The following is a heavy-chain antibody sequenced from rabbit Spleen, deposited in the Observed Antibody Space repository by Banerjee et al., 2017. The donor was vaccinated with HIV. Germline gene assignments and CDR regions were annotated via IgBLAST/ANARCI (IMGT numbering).Heavy chain of an antibody. Sequence: QSLEESGGDRVKPGASLTLTCTASGFSFSSSYYMCWVRQAPGKGLEWIACIYGGSSGSAYYASWAKGRFTISKTSSTTVTLQMTSLTAADTATYFCARDTGSSFSSYGMDLWGPGTLVTVS. CDR2: IYGGSSGSA. V-gene: IGHV1S40*01. CDR3: ARDTGSSFSSYGMDL. CDR1: GFSFSSSYY. J-gene: IGHJ6*01. D-gene: IGHD8-1*01.